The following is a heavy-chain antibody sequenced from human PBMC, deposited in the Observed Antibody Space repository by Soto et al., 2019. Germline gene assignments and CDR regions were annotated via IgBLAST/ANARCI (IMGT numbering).Heavy chain of an antibody. J-gene: IGHJ6*02. CDR3: ARLPGELIDYYGMDV. CDR2: IIPLFGRA. V-gene: IGHV1-69*01. Sequence: QVQLVQSGAEVKKPGSSVRVSCKASGGTFRNHGMSWVRQAPGQGLEWVGGIIPLFGRAKYAQRVQGRVTITADESTSPAYLEVSSLRSADTAVYYCARLPGELIDYYGMDVWGQGTTVTVSS. D-gene: IGHD1-26*01. CDR1: GGTFRNHG.